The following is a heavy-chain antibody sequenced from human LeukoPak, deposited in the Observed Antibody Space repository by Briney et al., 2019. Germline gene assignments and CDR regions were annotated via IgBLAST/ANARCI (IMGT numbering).Heavy chain of an antibody. J-gene: IGHJ4*02. CDR3: AVRWYYDFWSGYRLPYYFDY. D-gene: IGHD3-3*01. Sequence: PGGSLRLSCAASGFTFSSYAMSWVRQAPGKGLEWVSAISGSGGSTYYADSVKGRFTISRDNSKNTLYLQMNSLRAEDTAVYYCAVRWYYDFWSGYRLPYYFDYWGQGTLVTVSS. CDR2: ISGSGGST. V-gene: IGHV3-23*01. CDR1: GFTFSSYA.